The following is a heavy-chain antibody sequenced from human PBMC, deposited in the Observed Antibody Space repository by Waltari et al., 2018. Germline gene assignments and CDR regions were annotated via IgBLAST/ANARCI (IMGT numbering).Heavy chain of an antibody. CDR2: IYHSGST. CDR1: GYSISSGYY. D-gene: IGHD3-3*01. V-gene: IGHV4-38-2*01. Sequence: QVQLQESGPGLVKPSETLSLTCAASGYSISSGYYWGWIRQPPGKGLEWIGSIYHSGSTYYNPSLKSRVTISVDTSKNQFSLKLSSVTAADTAVYYCARQGYYDFYWFDPWGQGTLVTVSS. J-gene: IGHJ5*02. CDR3: ARQGYYDFYWFDP.